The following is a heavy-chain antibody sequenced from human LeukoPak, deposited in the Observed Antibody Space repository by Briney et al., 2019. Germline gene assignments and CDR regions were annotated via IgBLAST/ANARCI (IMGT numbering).Heavy chain of an antibody. V-gene: IGHV1-46*01. CDR3: ARDQEGFDY. J-gene: IGHJ4*02. Sequence: ASVKVSCKASGYTFTSNYIHWVRQAPGQGPEWMGMIYPRDGSTSYAQKFQGRVTVTRDTSTSTVHMELSGLRSEDAAVYYCARDQEGFDYWGQGTLVTVSS. CDR2: IYPRDGST. CDR1: GYTFTSNY.